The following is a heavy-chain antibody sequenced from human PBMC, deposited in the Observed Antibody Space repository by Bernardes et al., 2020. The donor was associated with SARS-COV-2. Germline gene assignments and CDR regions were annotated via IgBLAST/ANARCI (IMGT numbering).Heavy chain of an antibody. CDR1: GYTLTELS. CDR3: ATGPPYSSSWYVNWFDP. J-gene: IGHJ5*02. Sequence: ASVKVSCKVSGYTLTELSMHWVRQAPGKGLEWMGGFDPEDGETIYAQKFQGRVTMTEDTSTDTAYMELSSLRSEDTAVYYCATGPPYSSSWYVNWFDPWGQGTLVTVSS. V-gene: IGHV1-24*01. D-gene: IGHD6-13*01. CDR2: FDPEDGET.